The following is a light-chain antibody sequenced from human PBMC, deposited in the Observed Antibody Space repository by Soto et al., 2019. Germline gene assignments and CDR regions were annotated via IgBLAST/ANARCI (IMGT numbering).Light chain of an antibody. Sequence: DIQMTQSPSSLSASIGDTVTITCQATQDISNYLNWYQQKPGRAPKLLIYDASNLERGVPPRLRGSRYETDFTLTISGLQPEDFATYYCQQYEDLPLTFGGGTRVDI. CDR1: QDISNY. J-gene: IGKJ4*01. CDR2: DAS. V-gene: IGKV1-33*01. CDR3: QQYEDLPLT.